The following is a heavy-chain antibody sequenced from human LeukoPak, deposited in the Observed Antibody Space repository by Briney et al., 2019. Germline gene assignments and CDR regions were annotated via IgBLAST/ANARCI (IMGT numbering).Heavy chain of an antibody. Sequence: PGGSLRLSCAASGFTFDDYGMSWVRQAPGKGLEWVSGINWNGGSTGYADSVKGRFTISRDNAKNSLYLQMNSLRAEDTALYYCARGKDDSSWYYYYYMDVWGKGTTVTVSS. V-gene: IGHV3-20*04. J-gene: IGHJ6*03. D-gene: IGHD6-13*01. CDR1: GFTFDDYG. CDR3: ARGKDDSSWYYYYYMDV. CDR2: INWNGGST.